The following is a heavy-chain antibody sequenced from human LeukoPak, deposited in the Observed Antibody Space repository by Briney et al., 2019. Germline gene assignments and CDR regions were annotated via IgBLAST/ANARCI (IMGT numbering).Heavy chain of an antibody. D-gene: IGHD1-26*01. V-gene: IGHV3-7*01. CDR3: AREVGADLDY. J-gene: IGHJ4*02. Sequence: PGGSLRLSCAASGFTFSSYGMHWVRQAPGKGLEWVANIKQDGSEKYYVDSVKGRFTISRDNAKNSLYLQMNSLRAEDTAVYYCAREVGADLDYWGQGTLVTVSS. CDR1: GFTFSSYG. CDR2: IKQDGSEK.